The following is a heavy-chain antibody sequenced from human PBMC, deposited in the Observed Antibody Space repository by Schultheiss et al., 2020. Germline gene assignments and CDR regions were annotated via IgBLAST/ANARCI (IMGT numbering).Heavy chain of an antibody. D-gene: IGHD4-23*01. CDR3: ARGRSTVVTPAYYFDY. CDR1: GYSLINGYY. Sequence: SETLSLTCTVSGYSLINGYYWGWIRQPPGKGLEWIGSIYHSESTYYNPSLKSRVTISVDTSKNQFSLKLSSVTAADTAVYYCARGRSTVVTPAYYFDYWGQGTLVTVSS. CDR2: IYHSEST. J-gene: IGHJ4*02. V-gene: IGHV4-38-2*02.